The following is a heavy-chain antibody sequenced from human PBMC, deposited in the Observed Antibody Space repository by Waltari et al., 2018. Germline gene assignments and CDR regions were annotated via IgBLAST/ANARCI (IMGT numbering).Heavy chain of an antibody. CDR2: INTGNDKT. CDR1: GYTFSVKP. D-gene: IGHD2-21*02. J-gene: IGHJ4*02. CDR3: VREVTRGGGSFDS. Sequence: QVHLVQSGAEVKKPGASVKVSCKASGYTFSVKPLHWVRQAPGQSLEWMGWINTGNDKTRYSQSFQGRVTFTRDTSASTAFMELSSLISDDTAVYFCVREVTRGGGSFDSWGQGTQVTVSS. V-gene: IGHV1-3*04.